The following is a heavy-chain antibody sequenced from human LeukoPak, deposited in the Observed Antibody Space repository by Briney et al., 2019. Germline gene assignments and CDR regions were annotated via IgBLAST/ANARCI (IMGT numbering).Heavy chain of an antibody. CDR1: GYTLTELS. V-gene: IGHV1-24*01. J-gene: IGHJ5*02. CDR2: FDTEDGET. CDR3: ATDSPVDILTGYYRDGNWFDP. D-gene: IGHD3-9*01. Sequence: ASVKVSCKVSGYTLTELSMHWVRQAPGKGLEWMGGFDTEDGETIYAQKSQGRVTMTEDTSKDTAYMELSSVRSEDTAVYYCATDSPVDILTGYYRDGNWFDPWGQGTLVTVSS.